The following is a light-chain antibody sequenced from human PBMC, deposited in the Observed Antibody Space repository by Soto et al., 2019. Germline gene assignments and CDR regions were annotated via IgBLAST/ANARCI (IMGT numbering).Light chain of an antibody. Sequence: QSVLTQPPSASGTPGQSVTISWSGSSSNIGSNTVNWYRRLPGTAPKLLIYAYIQRPSGVPDRFSGSKSGTSASLAISGLQSEDEADYYCATCDDSMNGWVFGGGTKLTVL. V-gene: IGLV1-44*01. CDR3: ATCDDSMNGWV. CDR2: AYI. CDR1: SSNIGSNT. J-gene: IGLJ3*02.